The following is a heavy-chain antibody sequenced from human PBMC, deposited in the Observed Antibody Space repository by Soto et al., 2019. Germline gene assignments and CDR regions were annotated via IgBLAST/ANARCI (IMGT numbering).Heavy chain of an antibody. V-gene: IGHV4-59*01. D-gene: IGHD4-17*01. CDR2: IYYSGST. CDR3: ARGKPLTVTNPGWDYFDY. CDR1: GGSISSYY. Sequence: SETLSLTCTVSGGSISSYYWSWIRQPPGKGLEWIGYIYYSGSTNYNPSLKSRVTISVDTSKNQFSLKLSSVTAADTAVYYCARGKPLTVTNPGWDYFDYWGQGTLVTVSS. J-gene: IGHJ4*02.